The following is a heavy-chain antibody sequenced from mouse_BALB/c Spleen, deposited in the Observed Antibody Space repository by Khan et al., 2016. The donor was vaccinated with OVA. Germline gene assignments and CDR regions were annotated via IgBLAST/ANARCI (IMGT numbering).Heavy chain of an antibody. Sequence: QVQLKESGPELVRPGVSVKISCKGSGYTFTDYSMHWVKQSHAKSLEWIGVISTDSVNTNYNQKFKGKATLTVDKSFSTAYMELARMTSEDSAIYYCEIRDYFDYWGQGTTLTVSS. CDR3: EIRDYFDY. J-gene: IGHJ2*01. CDR2: ISTDSVNT. V-gene: IGHV1S137*01. CDR1: GYTFTDYS.